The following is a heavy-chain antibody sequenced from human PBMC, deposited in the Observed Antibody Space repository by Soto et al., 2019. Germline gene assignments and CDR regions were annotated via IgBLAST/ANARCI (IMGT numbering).Heavy chain of an antibody. CDR3: ARTGGGMAARPLEY. J-gene: IGHJ4*02. V-gene: IGHV1-18*04. CDR1: GYMFTTYG. D-gene: IGHD6-6*01. CDR2: SSAYNGNK. Sequence: QVQLVQSGGEVKKPGASVEVSCRTSGYMFTTYGMSWVRQAPGQGLEWMAWSSAYNGNKKYAQKLQGRVTMTTDTSTSTVSRELRNLTSGVTGTYFCARTGGGMAARPLEYWGQGTLVTVSS.